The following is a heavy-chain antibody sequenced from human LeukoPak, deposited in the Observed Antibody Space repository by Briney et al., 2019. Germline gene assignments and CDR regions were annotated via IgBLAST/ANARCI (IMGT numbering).Heavy chain of an antibody. CDR1: GGSISSYY. V-gene: IGHV4-59*08. CDR3: ARHHCSGGSCYIDQDYFDY. Sequence: ASETLSLTCTVSGGSISSYYWSWIRQPPGKGLEWIGYIYYSGSTNYNPSLKSRVTISVDTSKNQFSLKLSSVTAADTAVYYCARHHCSGGSCYIDQDYFDYWGQGTLVTVSS. D-gene: IGHD2-15*01. CDR2: IYYSGST. J-gene: IGHJ4*02.